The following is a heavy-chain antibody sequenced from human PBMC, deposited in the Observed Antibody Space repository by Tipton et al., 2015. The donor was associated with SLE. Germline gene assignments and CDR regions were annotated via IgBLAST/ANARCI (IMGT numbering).Heavy chain of an antibody. Sequence: LRLSCTVSGGLTRDYFWTWIRQPPGRGLEYIGYVHDSVMVNYNPSLKSRVTISVDTSNNHFSLNLGSVTAADSAMYFCARSTFTYGEFGTWGQGTLVTVSS. CDR2: VHDSVMV. CDR1: GGLTRDYF. V-gene: IGHV4-59*12. J-gene: IGHJ5*02. CDR3: ARSTFTYGEFGT. D-gene: IGHD4-17*01.